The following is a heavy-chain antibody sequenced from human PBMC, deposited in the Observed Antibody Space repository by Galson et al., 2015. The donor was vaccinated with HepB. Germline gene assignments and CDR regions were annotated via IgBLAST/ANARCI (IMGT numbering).Heavy chain of an antibody. CDR1: GFTFSSYG. CDR2: IWYDGSNK. Sequence: FLRLSCAASGFTFSSYGMHWVRQAPGKGLEWVAVIWYDGSNKYYADSVKGRFTISRDNAKNSLYLQMNSLRAEDTAVYYCARGDLYYYYGMDVWGQGTTVTVSS. D-gene: IGHD3-10*01. CDR3: ARGDLYYYYGMDV. V-gene: IGHV3-33*03. J-gene: IGHJ6*02.